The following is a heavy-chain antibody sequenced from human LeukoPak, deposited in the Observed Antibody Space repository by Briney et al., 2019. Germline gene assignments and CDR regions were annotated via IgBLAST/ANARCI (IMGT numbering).Heavy chain of an antibody. CDR3: ARLDYYDSSGYYFSYNYYYMDV. D-gene: IGHD3-22*01. J-gene: IGHJ6*03. V-gene: IGHV4-39*07. Sequence: PSETLSLTCTVSGGSISSSSYYWGWIRQPPGKGLEWMGRIYYSGGTYYNPSLKSRVTISVDTSKNQFSLKLSSVTAADTAVYYCARLDYYDSSGYYFSYNYYYMDVWGKGTTVTVSS. CDR1: GGSISSSSYY. CDR2: IYYSGGT.